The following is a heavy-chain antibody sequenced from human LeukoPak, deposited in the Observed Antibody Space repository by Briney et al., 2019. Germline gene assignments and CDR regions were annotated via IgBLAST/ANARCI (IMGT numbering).Heavy chain of an antibody. D-gene: IGHD2-21*01. J-gene: IGHJ4*02. CDR2: IRYDGSIN. CDR1: GFTFDSYG. Sequence: LGGSLRLSCAAPGFTFDSYGMHWVRQAPGKGLEWVAFIRYDGSINYYADSVKGRFTISRDNSTNTLYLLMNSLRAEDTAVYYCAKDEEYQLLTNFFDYWGQGTLVTVSS. CDR3: AKDEEYQLLTNFFDY. V-gene: IGHV3-30*02.